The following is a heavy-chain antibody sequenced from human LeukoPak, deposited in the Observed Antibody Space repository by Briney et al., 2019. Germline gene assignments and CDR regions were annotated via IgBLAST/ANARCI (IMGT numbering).Heavy chain of an antibody. J-gene: IGHJ4*02. CDR3: GREPTVTLIDY. D-gene: IGHD4-17*01. Sequence: SETLSLTCTVSGGTISSYYWSWIRQPAGKGREWLGHIYTSGSTNSNPSLKSRVTISENTFKNHFSLKMRSVTAADPAVYFWGREPTVTLIDYWGQGTLVTVSS. V-gene: IGHV4-4*07. CDR1: GGTISSYY. CDR2: IYTSGST.